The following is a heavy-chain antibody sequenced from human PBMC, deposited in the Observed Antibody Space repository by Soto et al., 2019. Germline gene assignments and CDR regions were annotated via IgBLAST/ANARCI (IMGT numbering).Heavy chain of an antibody. CDR2: ISSSSSTI. V-gene: IGHV3-48*02. D-gene: IGHD3-16*01. CDR3: ARVRSRIGARGKRDAFDI. CDR1: GFTFSSYS. Sequence: GGSLRLSCAASGFTFSSYSMNWVRQAPGKGLEWVSYISSSSSTIYYADSVKGRFTISRDNAKNSLYLQMNSLRDEDTAVCYCARVRSRIGARGKRDAFDIWGQGTMVTVSS. J-gene: IGHJ3*02.